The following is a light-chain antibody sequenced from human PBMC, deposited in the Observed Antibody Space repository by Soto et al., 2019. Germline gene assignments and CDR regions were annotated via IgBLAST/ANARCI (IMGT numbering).Light chain of an antibody. CDR1: QSVRSNY. J-gene: IGKJ4*01. V-gene: IGKV3-20*01. Sequence: EIVLKQSPDTLSLSPGERATLSCRASQSVRSNYLAWYQQKPGQAPRFLIYDASSRATGIPDRFSGSGSGTDFTLTTSRLEPEDFAVYYCQQYGSTPLTFGGGTKVDIK. CDR3: QQYGSTPLT. CDR2: DAS.